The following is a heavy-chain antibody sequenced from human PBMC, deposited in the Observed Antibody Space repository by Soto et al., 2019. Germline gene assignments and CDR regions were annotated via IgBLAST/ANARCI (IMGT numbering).Heavy chain of an antibody. CDR3: ASYYQMFYRYFDN. CDR1: GFDFSRSG. V-gene: IGHV3-33*01. CDR2: IWNDGSNK. Sequence: QVLLVESGGGVVQPGKSVRLSCEASGFDFSRSGMHWVRQAPGKGLECVAVIWNDGSNKYYGDSVKGRFTISTDNSKSTQSLHMNSLSGEDTDVYYCASYYQMFYRYFDNWGQGTLVPVSS. D-gene: IGHD1-26*01. J-gene: IGHJ1*01.